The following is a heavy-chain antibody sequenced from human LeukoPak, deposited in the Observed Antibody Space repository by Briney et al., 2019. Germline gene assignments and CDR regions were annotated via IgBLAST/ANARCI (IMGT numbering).Heavy chain of an antibody. V-gene: IGHV1-2*06. CDR2: INPNSGGT. CDR3: ARVSTGRSYNYYYGMDV. D-gene: IGHD3-16*02. J-gene: IGHJ6*02. CDR1: GYTFTGYY. Sequence: ASVKVSCKASGYTFTGYYMHWVRQAPGQGLEWMGRINPNSGGTNYAQKFQGRVTMTRDTSISTAYMELSRLRSDDTAVYYCARVSTGRSYNYYYGMDVWGQGTTVTVSS.